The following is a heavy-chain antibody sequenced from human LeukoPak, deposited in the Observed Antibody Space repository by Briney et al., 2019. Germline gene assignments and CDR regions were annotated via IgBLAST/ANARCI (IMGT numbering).Heavy chain of an antibody. J-gene: IGHJ4*02. CDR3: VGTVTTDY. D-gene: IGHD4-17*01. CDR2: IYYSRST. CDR1: GGSISSSSYY. Sequence: SETLSLTCTVSGGSISSSSYYWGWIRQPPGKGLEWIGTIYYSRSTYYNPSLKSRVTISVDTSKNQFSLKLSSVTAADTAVYYCVGTVTTDYWGQGTLVIVSS. V-gene: IGHV4-39*01.